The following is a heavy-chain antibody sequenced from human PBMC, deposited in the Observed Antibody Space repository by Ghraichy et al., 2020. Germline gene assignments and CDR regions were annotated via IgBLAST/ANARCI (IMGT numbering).Heavy chain of an antibody. CDR2: INHSGST. V-gene: IGHV4-34*01. CDR1: GGSFSGYY. CDR3: ARGTHNYGMDV. J-gene: IGHJ6*02. Sequence: SETLSLTCAVYGGSFSGYYWSWIRQPPGKGLEWIGEINHSGSTNYNPSLKSRVTVSVDTSMNQFSLKLSSVTAADTAVYYCARGTHNYGMDVWGQGTTVTVSS.